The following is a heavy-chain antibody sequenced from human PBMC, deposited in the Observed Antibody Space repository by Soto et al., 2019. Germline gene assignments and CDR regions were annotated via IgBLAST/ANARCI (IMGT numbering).Heavy chain of an antibody. D-gene: IGHD2-15*01. V-gene: IGHV3-33*01. CDR2: IWYDGSNK. CDR3: ARAAGGRRYCSGGSCYSSAFDI. Sequence: ESGGGVVQPGRSLRLSCAASGFTFSSYGMHWVRQAPGKGLEWVAVIWYDGSNKYYADSVKGRFTISRDNSKNTLYLQMNSLRAEDTAVYYCARAAGGRRYCSGGSCYSSAFDIWGQGTMVTVSS. CDR1: GFTFSSYG. J-gene: IGHJ3*02.